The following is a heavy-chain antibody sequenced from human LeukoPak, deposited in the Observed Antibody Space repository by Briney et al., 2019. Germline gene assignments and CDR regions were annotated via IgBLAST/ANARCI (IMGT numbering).Heavy chain of an antibody. V-gene: IGHV3-9*01. J-gene: IGHJ2*01. CDR2: ISWNSGSI. Sequence: GRSLRFSCAASGFTFDDYAMHWVRQAPGKGLEWVSGISWNSGSIGYADSVKGRFTISRDNAKNSLYLQMNSLRAEDTALYYCAKDAIVATSRRPKGYFDLWGRGTLVTVSS. CDR1: GFTFDDYA. CDR3: AKDAIVATSRRPKGYFDL. D-gene: IGHD5-12*01.